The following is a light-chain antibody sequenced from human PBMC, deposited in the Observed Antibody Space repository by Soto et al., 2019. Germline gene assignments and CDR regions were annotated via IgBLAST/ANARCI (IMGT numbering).Light chain of an antibody. CDR1: QRVSSN. J-gene: IGKJ1*01. V-gene: IGKV3-15*01. CDR3: QQYKNWPPWT. Sequence: EIVMTQSPATLSVSPGERATLSCRASQRVSSNLAWYQQKPGQAPRLLIYGASTRATGIPARFSGSGSETEFTLTISSLQYEDFAVYYCQQYKNWPPWTFGQGTKVEIK. CDR2: GAS.